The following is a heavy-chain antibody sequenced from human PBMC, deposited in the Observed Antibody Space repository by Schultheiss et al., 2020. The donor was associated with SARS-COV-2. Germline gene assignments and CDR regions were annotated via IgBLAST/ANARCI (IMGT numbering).Heavy chain of an antibody. Sequence: GESLKISCKASGYTFTSYDINWVRQATGQGLEWMGWMNPNSGNTGYAQKFQGRVTMTRNTSISTAYMELSSLRSEDTAVYYCARGYYDSSGYYPGYFQHWGQGTLVTVSS. CDR2: MNPNSGNT. D-gene: IGHD3-22*01. CDR3: ARGYYDSSGYYPGYFQH. J-gene: IGHJ1*01. CDR1: GYTFTSYD. V-gene: IGHV1-8*01.